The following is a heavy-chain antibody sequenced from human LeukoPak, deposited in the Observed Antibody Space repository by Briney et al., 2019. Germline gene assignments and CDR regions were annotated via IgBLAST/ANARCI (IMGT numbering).Heavy chain of an antibody. J-gene: IGHJ3*02. CDR1: GGTFSSYA. CDR2: IIPIFGTA. CDR3: ARESAYNAFDI. D-gene: IGHD3-16*01. Sequence: GALVKVSCKASGGTFSSYAISWVRQAPGQGLEWMGGIIPIFGTANYAQKFQGRVTITADKSTSTAYMELSSLRSEDTAVYYCARESAYNAFDIWGQGTMVTVSS. V-gene: IGHV1-69*06.